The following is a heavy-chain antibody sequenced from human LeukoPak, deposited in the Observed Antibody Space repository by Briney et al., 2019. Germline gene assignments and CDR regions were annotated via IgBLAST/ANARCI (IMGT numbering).Heavy chain of an antibody. CDR2: IKSKTDGGTT. CDR3: TTGRRFLEWLPFDY. Sequence: PGGSLRLSCAASGFTFSNAWMSWVRQAPGKGLEWVGRIKSKTDGGTTDYAAPVKGRFTISRDDSKNTLYLQMNSLKTEDTAVYYCTTGRRFLEWLPFDYWGQGTLVTVSS. D-gene: IGHD3-3*01. CDR1: GFTFSNAW. V-gene: IGHV3-15*01. J-gene: IGHJ4*02.